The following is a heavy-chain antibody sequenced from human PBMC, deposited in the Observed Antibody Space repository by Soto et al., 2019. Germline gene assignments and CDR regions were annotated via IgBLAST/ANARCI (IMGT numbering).Heavy chain of an antibody. CDR3: ARGGRDHEGIWYGMDV. CDR1: GYTFTSYD. D-gene: IGHD2-21*01. J-gene: IGHJ6*02. V-gene: IGHV1-8*01. CDR2: MNPNSGNT. Sequence: QVQLVQSGAEVKKPGASVKVSCKASGYTFTSYDINWVRQATVQGLEWMGWMNPNSGNTGYAQKFQGRVTMTRNTSISTAYMELSSLRSEDTAVYYCARGGRDHEGIWYGMDVWGQGTTGTVSS.